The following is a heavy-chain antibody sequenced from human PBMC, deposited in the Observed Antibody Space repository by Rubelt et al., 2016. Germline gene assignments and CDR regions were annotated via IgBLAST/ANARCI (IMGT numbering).Heavy chain of an antibody. CDR1: GYTFTSYG. CDR3: ARVEYYYDSSGYSDY. D-gene: IGHD3-22*01. Sequence: QVQLVQSGAEVKKPGASVKVSCKASGYTFTSYGISWVRPAPGQWLECMGWISAYIGTTNYARKRQGRVTMTTDTSTSSAYMELRCLRSDDTAVYYCARVEYYYDSSGYSDYWGQGTLVTVSS. CDR2: ISAYIGTT. V-gene: IGHV1-18*01. J-gene: IGHJ4*02.